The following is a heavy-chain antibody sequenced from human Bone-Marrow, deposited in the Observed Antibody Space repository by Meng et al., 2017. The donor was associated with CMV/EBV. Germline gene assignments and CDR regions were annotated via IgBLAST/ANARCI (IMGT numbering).Heavy chain of an antibody. J-gene: IGHJ6*02. D-gene: IGHD1-26*01. CDR1: GYTFTSYA. CDR2: INPNSGGT. CDR3: ARDGEWELLNGQSYYYYYGMDV. Sequence: ASVKVSCKASGYTFTSYAMHWVRQAPGQGLEWMGWINPNSGGTNYAQKFQGRVTMTTDTSTSTAYMELRSLRSDDTAVYYCARDGEWELLNGQSYYYYYGMDVWGQGTTVPVSS. V-gene: IGHV1-2*02.